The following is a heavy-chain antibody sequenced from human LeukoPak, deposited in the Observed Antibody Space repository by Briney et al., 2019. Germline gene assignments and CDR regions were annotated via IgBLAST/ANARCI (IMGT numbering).Heavy chain of an antibody. V-gene: IGHV3-74*01. CDR1: GFTFTSYW. Sequence: PGGSLRLSCVASGFTFTSYWMHWVRQAPGKGLVWVSRSNADGSSTSYADSMKGRFTISRDNAKNSLYLQMNSLRAEDTAVYYCAIKSGYVSSAVSDWGQGTLVTVSS. J-gene: IGHJ4*02. CDR2: SNADGSST. D-gene: IGHD3-3*01. CDR3: AIKSGYVSSAVSD.